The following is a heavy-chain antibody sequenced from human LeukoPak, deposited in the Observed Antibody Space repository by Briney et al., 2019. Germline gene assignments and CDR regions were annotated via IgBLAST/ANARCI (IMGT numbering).Heavy chain of an antibody. V-gene: IGHV1-18*01. J-gene: IGHJ6*03. D-gene: IGHD4-11*01. Sequence: ASVKVSCKASGYTFTSYGISWVRQAPGQGLEWMGWIRAYNGNTNYAQKLQGRVTMTTDTSRSTAYMELRSLRSDDTAVYHCARDPNTYSNYYYMDVWGKGTTVSVSS. CDR2: IRAYNGNT. CDR3: ARDPNTYSNYYYMDV. CDR1: GYTFTSYG.